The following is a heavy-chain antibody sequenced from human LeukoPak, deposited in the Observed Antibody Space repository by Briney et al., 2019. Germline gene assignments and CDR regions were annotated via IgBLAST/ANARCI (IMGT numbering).Heavy chain of an antibody. D-gene: IGHD1-1*01. CDR2: IYYSGST. J-gene: IGHJ3*02. CDR3: ARLRIWNAFDI. V-gene: IGHV4-39*01. Sequence: SETLSLTCTVSGGSISCSSYYWGWIRQPPGKGLEWIGSIYYSGSTYYNPSLKSRVTISVDTSKNQFSLKLSSVTAADTAVYYCARLRIWNAFDIWGQGTMVTVSS. CDR1: GGSISCSSYY.